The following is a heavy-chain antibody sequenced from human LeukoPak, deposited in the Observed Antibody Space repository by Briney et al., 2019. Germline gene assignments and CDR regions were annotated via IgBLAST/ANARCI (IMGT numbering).Heavy chain of an antibody. Sequence: ASVKVSCKASGGIFSSYAISWVRQAPGQGLEWMGRIIPIFGIANYAQKFQGRVTITADKSTSTAYMELSSLRSEDTAVYYCARGLSYYYDSSGYYPLGMDVWGQGTTVTVSS. CDR2: IIPIFGIA. D-gene: IGHD3-22*01. CDR1: GGIFSSYA. J-gene: IGHJ6*02. CDR3: ARGLSYYYDSSGYYPLGMDV. V-gene: IGHV1-69*04.